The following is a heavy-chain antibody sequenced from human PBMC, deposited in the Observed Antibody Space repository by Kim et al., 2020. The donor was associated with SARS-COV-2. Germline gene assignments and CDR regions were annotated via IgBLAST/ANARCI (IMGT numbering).Heavy chain of an antibody. CDR3: VRDSYFCINGVCYMGHFYYYMNI. CDR2: VSGDGQST. CDR1: GFTFGDYG. J-gene: IGHJ6*03. D-gene: IGHD2-8*01. V-gene: IGHV3-43*02. Sequence: GGSLRLSCAASGFTFGDYGIHWVRQAPGRGLEWVSLVSGDGQSTYYADSVKGRFTISRDNSKKSIYLQMNSLTTEDTALYYCVRDSYFCINGVCYMGHFYYYMNIWGKGTTVAVSS.